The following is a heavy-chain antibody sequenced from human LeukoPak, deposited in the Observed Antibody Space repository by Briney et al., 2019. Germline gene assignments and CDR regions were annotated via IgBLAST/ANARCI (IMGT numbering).Heavy chain of an antibody. CDR3: AKYMITFGGVGY. CDR2: ITSSGDTI. CDR1: GFTFSDYY. J-gene: IGHJ4*02. D-gene: IGHD3-16*01. Sequence: GGSLRLSCAASGFTFSDYYMSWIRQVPGKGLEWVSYITSSGDTIYYADSVKGRFTISRDIPENSVYLQMNSLRAEDTAVYYCAKYMITFGGVGYWGQGTLVTVSS. V-gene: IGHV3-11*01.